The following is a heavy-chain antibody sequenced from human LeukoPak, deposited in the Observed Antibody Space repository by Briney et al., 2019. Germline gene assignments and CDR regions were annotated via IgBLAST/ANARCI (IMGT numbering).Heavy chain of an antibody. CDR3: ARPSHDTSGYYFGF. V-gene: IGHV3-74*03. J-gene: IGHJ4*02. D-gene: IGHD3-22*01. Sequence: GGSLRLSCAASGFTFSIYWMHWVRQAPGKGLVWVSHINGDGSDTTYADSGKGRFSISRDNAKNTLYLQMNSLRAEDTAVYYCARPSHDTSGYYFGFWGQGTPVTVSS. CDR1: GFTFSIYW. CDR2: INGDGSDT.